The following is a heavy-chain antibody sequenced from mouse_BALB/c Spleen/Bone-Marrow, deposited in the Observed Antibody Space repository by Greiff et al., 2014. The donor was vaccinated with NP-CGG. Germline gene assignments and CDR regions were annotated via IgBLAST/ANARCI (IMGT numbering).Heavy chain of an antibody. V-gene: IGHV14-3*02. J-gene: IGHJ3*01. CDR1: GFNIKDTY. D-gene: IGHD2-1*01. CDR3: ARNGNYGAWFAY. Sequence: VQLKHSGAELVKPGASVKLSCTASGFNIKDTYMHWVKQRPEQGLEWIGRTDPANGNTKYDPKFQGKATITADTSSNTAYLQLSSLTSEDTAVYYCARNGNYGAWFAYWGQGTLVTVSA. CDR2: TDPANGNT.